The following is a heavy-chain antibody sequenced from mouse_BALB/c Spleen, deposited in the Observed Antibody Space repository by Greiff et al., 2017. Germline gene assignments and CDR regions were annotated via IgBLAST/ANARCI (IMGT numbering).Heavy chain of an antibody. Sequence: DVQLQESGPGLVKPSQSLSLTCTVTGYSITSDYAWNWIRQFPGNKLEWMGYISYSGSTSYNPSLKSRISITRDTSKNQFFLQLNSVTTEDTATYYCAREGDYYGSSPWFAYWGQGTLVTVSA. CDR3: AREGDYYGSSPWFAY. D-gene: IGHD1-1*01. CDR1: GYSITSDYA. J-gene: IGHJ3*01. V-gene: IGHV3-2*02. CDR2: ISYSGST.